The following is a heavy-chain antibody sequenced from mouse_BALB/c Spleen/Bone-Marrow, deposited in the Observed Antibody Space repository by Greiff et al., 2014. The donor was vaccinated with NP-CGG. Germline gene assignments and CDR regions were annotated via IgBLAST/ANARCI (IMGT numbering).Heavy chain of an antibody. D-gene: IGHD2-4*01. V-gene: IGHV5-6*02. CDR3: SRLSYDYDGAWFAY. CDR1: GFTFSSYD. Sequence: EVMLVESXGDLVRPGGSLKLSCAASGFTFSSYDMSWVRQTPDKRLEWVATIGSGGSYTYYPDSVKGRFTISRDNAKNTLYLQMSSLKSEDTAMYYCSRLSYDYDGAWFAYWGQGTLVTVSA. CDR2: IGSGGSYT. J-gene: IGHJ3*01.